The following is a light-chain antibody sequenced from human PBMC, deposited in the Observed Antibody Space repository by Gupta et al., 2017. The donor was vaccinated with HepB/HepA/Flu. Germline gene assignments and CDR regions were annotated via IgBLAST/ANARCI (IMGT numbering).Light chain of an antibody. CDR2: KAS. J-gene: IGKJ1*01. Sequence: SASVGDRVTITCRASQSVSNWLAWYQQKPGKAPKLLISKASSLESGVPSRFSGSGSGTEFTLTISSLQPDDFATYYCQQYNNYWTFGQGTKVEIK. CDR1: QSVSNW. CDR3: QQYNNYWT. V-gene: IGKV1-5*03.